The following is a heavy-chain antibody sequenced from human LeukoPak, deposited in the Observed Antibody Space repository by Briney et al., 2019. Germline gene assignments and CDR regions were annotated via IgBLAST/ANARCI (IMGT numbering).Heavy chain of an antibody. V-gene: IGHV4-4*07. CDR1: GRSIRSVY. D-gene: IGHD3-10*01. CDR2: IYATDLT. Sequence: PSETLSLTCTISGRSIRSVYWNWIRQSAGKGLEWIGRIYATDLTNYNPSLKSRVTLSVDMSKNELSLTLKSVTAADTAVYYCARGFGTGTSPIDLWGQGALVTVSS. CDR3: ARGFGTGTSPIDL. J-gene: IGHJ5*02.